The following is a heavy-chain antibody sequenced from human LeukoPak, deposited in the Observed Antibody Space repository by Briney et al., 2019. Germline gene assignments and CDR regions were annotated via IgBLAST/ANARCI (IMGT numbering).Heavy chain of an antibody. CDR3: ARGRELLGIQCSFDI. CDR2: VIPMFGSV. J-gene: IGHJ3*02. D-gene: IGHD1-26*01. Sequence: SVTVSCTASGGSFNNYAINWVRQAPGQGVEWLGGVIPMFGSVKYAQKFQGRVTITADGITSIAYMELGSLTSDDTAVYYCARGRELLGIQCSFDIWGQGTVVTVAS. CDR1: GGSFNNYA. V-gene: IGHV1-69*13.